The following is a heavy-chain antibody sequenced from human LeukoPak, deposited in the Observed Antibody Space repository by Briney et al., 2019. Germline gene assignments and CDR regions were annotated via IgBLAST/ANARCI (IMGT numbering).Heavy chain of an antibody. J-gene: IGHJ6*02. CDR1: GGSISSGGYY. CDR3: ARGELYCSSTSCDLLLEYYGMDV. V-gene: IGHV4-31*03. D-gene: IGHD2-2*01. CDR2: IYYSGST. Sequence: SETLSLTCTVSGGSISSGGYYWSWIRQHPGKGLEWIGYIYYSGSTYYNPSLKSRVTISVDTSKNQFSLKLSSVTAADTAVYYCARGELYCSSTSCDLLLEYYGMDVWGQGTTVTVSS.